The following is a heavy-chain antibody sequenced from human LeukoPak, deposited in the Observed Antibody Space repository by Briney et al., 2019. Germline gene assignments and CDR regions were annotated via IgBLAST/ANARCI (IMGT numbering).Heavy chain of an antibody. CDR3: ARGREFGYDYYYGMDV. V-gene: IGHV3-7*02. Sequence: GGSLRLSCAASRFTFSSYWMNWVRQAPGKGLEWVANINRDESEKYFVDSVKGRFTISRDNAKNSLYLQMNSLRAEDTAVYYCARGREFGYDYYYGMDVWGQGTTVTVSS. CDR2: INRDESEK. J-gene: IGHJ6*02. CDR1: RFTFSSYW. D-gene: IGHD3-10*01.